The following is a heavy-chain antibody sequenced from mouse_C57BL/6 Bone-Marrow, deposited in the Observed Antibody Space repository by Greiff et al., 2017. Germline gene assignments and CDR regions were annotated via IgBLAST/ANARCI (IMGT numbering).Heavy chain of an antibody. CDR3: ARHSYYGSSYWYVDV. D-gene: IGHD1-1*01. Sequence: QVQLKESGPGLVAPSQSLSITCTVSGFSLTSYGVHWVRQPPGKGLEWLVVIWSDGSTTYNSALKSRLSISKDNSKSQVFLKMNRLQTDDTAMYHGARHSYYGSSYWYVDVWGTGTTVTVSS. CDR2: IWSDGST. V-gene: IGHV2-6-1*01. J-gene: IGHJ1*03. CDR1: GFSLTSYG.